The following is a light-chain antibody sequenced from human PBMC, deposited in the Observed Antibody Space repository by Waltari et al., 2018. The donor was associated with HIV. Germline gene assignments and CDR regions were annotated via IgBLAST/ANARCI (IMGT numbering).Light chain of an antibody. CDR2: WAS. Sequence: DIVLTQSPDSLAVSLGGGATVNCRSNRNILYSSNEHDYLSWYQKKPGQPPKVLIYWASIRESGVPDRFSGGGAGTDFTLTINCLKAEDVAVYCGQQYLSIPDTFGQGTKLQIK. J-gene: IGKJ2*01. V-gene: IGKV4-1*01. CDR1: RNILYSSNEHDY. CDR3: QQYLSIPDT.